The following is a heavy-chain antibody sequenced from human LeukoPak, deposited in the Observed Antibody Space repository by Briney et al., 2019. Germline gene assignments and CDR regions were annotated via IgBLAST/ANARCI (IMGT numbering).Heavy chain of an antibody. V-gene: IGHV3-30*02. J-gene: IGHJ4*02. Sequence: GGSLRLSCAASGFTFSSYGMHWVRQAPGKGLEWVAFIRYDGTNEYYVDSVKGRFTISRDTSKDTLYLQMNSLRAEDTAVYYCAKDFDSSGSLDYWGQGALVTVSS. CDR1: GFTFSSYG. CDR3: AKDFDSSGSLDY. D-gene: IGHD3-22*01. CDR2: IRYDGTNE.